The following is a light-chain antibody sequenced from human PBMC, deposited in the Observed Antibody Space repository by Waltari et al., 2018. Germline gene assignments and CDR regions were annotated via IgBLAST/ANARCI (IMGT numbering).Light chain of an antibody. Sequence: DIQMTQSPSSLSASVGDRVTITCRASQSIANYLNWYQQKPGKAPNLLIYTASSLQSGVPSRFSGSGSGTDFTLTITNLQPEDCATYYCHQSYSTPYTFGQGTKLEIK. CDR2: TAS. CDR3: HQSYSTPYT. V-gene: IGKV1-39*01. CDR1: QSIANY. J-gene: IGKJ2*01.